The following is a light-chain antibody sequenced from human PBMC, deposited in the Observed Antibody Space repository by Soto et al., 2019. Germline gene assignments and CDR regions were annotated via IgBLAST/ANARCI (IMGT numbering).Light chain of an antibody. V-gene: IGKV3-20*01. J-gene: IGKJ1*01. CDR3: QQYGSSRT. Sequence: EIVLTQSPGTLSLSPGERDTLSCRASQSVSSSYLAWYQQKPGQAPRLLIYGASSRATGIPDRFSGSGSGTDVSLTISRLEPEDFAVYYCQQYGSSRTFGQGTKVEIK. CDR2: GAS. CDR1: QSVSSSY.